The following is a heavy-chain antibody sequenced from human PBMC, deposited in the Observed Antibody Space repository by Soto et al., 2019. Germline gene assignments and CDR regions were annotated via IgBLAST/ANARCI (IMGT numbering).Heavy chain of an antibody. CDR3: ARDGIFGVVNYYYYYMDV. Sequence: GGSLRLSCAASGFTFSSYAMHWVRQAPGKGLEYVSAISSNGGSTYYANSVKGRFTISRDNSKNTLYLQMGSLRAEDMAVYYCARDGIFGVVNYYYYYMDVWGKGTTVTVPS. V-gene: IGHV3-64*01. CDR1: GFTFSSYA. D-gene: IGHD3-3*01. CDR2: ISSNGGST. J-gene: IGHJ6*03.